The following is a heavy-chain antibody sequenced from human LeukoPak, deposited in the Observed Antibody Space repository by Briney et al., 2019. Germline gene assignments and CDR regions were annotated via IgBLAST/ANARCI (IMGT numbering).Heavy chain of an antibody. D-gene: IGHD2-2*01. Sequence: GGSLRLSCAASGFTFDDYAMHWVQQAPGKGLEGVSGISWSSGSIGYADSVKGRFTISRDNAKNSLYLQMNSLRAEDTALYYCAKGVDIVVVPAACDYWGQGTLVTVSS. CDR3: AKGVDIVVVPAACDY. CDR2: ISWSSGSI. CDR1: GFTFDDYA. J-gene: IGHJ4*02. V-gene: IGHV3-9*01.